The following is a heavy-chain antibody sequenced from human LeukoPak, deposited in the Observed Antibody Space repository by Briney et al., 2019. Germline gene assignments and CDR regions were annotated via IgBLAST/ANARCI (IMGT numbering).Heavy chain of an antibody. CDR1: GDSVSSNSAA. V-gene: IGHV6-1*01. CDR3: ARASYGPGTYGINWFDP. D-gene: IGHD3-10*01. J-gene: IGHJ5*02. CDR2: TYYRSKWYN. Sequence: SQTLSLTCAISGDSVSSNSAAWNWIRQSPSRGLEWLGRTYYRSKWYNDYAVSVKSRITIDPDTSKNQFSLQLNSVTPEDTAVYYCARASYGPGTYGINWFDPWGQGTLVTVSS.